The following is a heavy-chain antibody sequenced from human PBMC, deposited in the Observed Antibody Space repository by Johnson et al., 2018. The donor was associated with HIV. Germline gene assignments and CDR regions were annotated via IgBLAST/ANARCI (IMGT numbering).Heavy chain of an antibody. CDR2: IRNDGSKK. D-gene: IGHD3-9*01. CDR3: AKDRNYDILSI. J-gene: IGHJ3*02. CDR1: GFTFSSYG. Sequence: QVQLVESGGGVAQPGGSLRLSCVASGFTFSSYGMHWVRQAPGKGLEWVAFIRNDGSKKYYAASVKGRFTISRDNAKNTLYLQMNSLRAEDTAVYYCAKDRNYDILSIWGQGTVVTVSS. V-gene: IGHV3-30*02.